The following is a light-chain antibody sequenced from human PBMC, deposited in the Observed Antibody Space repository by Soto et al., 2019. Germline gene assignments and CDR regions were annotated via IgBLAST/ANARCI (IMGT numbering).Light chain of an antibody. CDR1: QSVSSY. CDR3: QQRSNWPT. J-gene: IGKJ5*01. CDR2: DAS. V-gene: IGKV3-11*01. Sequence: EIVLTQSPATLSLSPGERATLSCRASQSVSSYLAWYQQKPGQAPRLLIYDASNRATGIPARFSGSGSGTHFTLTIRSLEPEDFAVYYCQQRSNWPTFGQGTRLEIK.